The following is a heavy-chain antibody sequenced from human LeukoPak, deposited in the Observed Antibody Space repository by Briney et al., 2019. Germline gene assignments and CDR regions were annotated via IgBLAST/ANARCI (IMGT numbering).Heavy chain of an antibody. CDR1: GFTFSSYG. CDR3: AKLCVSGHDAFDI. Sequence: GGSLRLSCAASGFTFSSYGMHWVRQAPGKGLEWVAVISYDGSNKYYADSVKGRFAISRDNSKNTLYLQMNSLRAKDTAVYYCAKLCVSGHDAFDIWGQGTMVTVSS. CDR2: ISYDGSNK. V-gene: IGHV3-30*18. J-gene: IGHJ3*02. D-gene: IGHD3-10*02.